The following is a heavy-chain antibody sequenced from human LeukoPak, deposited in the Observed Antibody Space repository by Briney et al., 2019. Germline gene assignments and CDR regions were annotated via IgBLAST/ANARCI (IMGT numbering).Heavy chain of an antibody. CDR1: GGTFSSYA. CDR3: ARDRTFGYSSSWTPCGY. D-gene: IGHD6-13*01. J-gene: IGHJ4*02. Sequence: AASVKVSCKASGGTFSSYAISWVRQAPGQGLEWMGRIIPILGIANYAQKFQGRVTITADKSTSTAYMELSSLRSEDTAVYYCARDRTFGYSSSWTPCGYWGQGTLVTVSS. CDR2: IIPILGIA. V-gene: IGHV1-69*04.